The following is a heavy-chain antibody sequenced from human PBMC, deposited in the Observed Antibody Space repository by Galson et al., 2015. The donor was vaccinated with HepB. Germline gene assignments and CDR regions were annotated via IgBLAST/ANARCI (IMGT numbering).Heavy chain of an antibody. V-gene: IGHV1-18*01. J-gene: IGHJ4*02. CDR3: ARGYCSSTSCYTPTTWFDY. D-gene: IGHD2-2*02. CDR1: GYTFISYG. Sequence: SVKVSCKASGYTFISYGINWVRQAPGQGLEWMGWISAYNGNTNYAQKLQGRVTMTTDTSTSTAYMELRSLRSDDTAIYYCARGYCSSTSCYTPTTWFDYWGQGTLVTVSS. CDR2: ISAYNGNT.